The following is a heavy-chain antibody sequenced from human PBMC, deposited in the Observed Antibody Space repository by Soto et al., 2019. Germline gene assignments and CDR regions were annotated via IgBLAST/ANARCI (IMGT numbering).Heavy chain of an antibody. CDR1: GDSNSTYY. CDR3: ARDPSGHPPLYRFDP. V-gene: IGHV4-59*01. J-gene: IGHJ5*02. Sequence: PSETQSLSCPVSGDSNSTYYWHWMRHPPGKGLEWSGYIYYTGDTNYNPSLKSRVTISLDTSKNQFSLKLSSVTAADTAVYYCARDPSGHPPLYRFDPWGQGTLVTVSS. CDR2: IYYTGDT. D-gene: IGHD1-26*01.